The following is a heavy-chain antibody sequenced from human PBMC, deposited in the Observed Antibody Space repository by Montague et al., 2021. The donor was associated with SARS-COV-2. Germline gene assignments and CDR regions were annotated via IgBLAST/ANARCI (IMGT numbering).Heavy chain of an antibody. J-gene: IGHJ4*02. CDR3: AKDITMIVVVPPPGY. V-gene: IGHV3-23*01. CDR2: INGSGGST. Sequence: SLRLSCAASGFTFSSYAMSWVRQAPGKGLEWVSAINGSGGSTYYADSVKGRFTISRDNSKNTLYLQMNSLRAEDTAVYYCAKDITMIVVVPPPGYWGQGTLVTVSS. CDR1: GFTFSSYA. D-gene: IGHD3-22*01.